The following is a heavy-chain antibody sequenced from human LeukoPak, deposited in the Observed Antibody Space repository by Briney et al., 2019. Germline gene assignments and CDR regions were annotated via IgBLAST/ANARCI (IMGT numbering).Heavy chain of an antibody. CDR1: GYTFTSYG. D-gene: IGHD5-18*01. J-gene: IGHJ6*02. CDR2: ISAYNGNT. CDR3: ARGPDTAMVSYYYGMDV. V-gene: IGHV1-18*01. Sequence: ASVKVSCKASGYTFTSYGISWVRQAPGQGLEWMGWISAYNGNTNYAQKLQGRVTMTTDTSTSTAYMGLRSLRSDDTAVYYCARGPDTAMVSYYYGMDVWGQGTTVTVSS.